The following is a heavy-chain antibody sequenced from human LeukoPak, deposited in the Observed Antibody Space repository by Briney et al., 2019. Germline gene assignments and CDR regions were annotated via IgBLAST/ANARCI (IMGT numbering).Heavy chain of an antibody. D-gene: IGHD2-2*02. CDR2: ISWDGGST. CDR3: VRDEPPTIPAAIPFDY. Sequence: GGSLRLSCAASGFTFDDYAMHWVRQAPGKGLEWVSLISWDGGSTYYADSVKGRFTISRDNSKNSLYLQVNSLRAEDTAVYYCVRDEPPTIPAAIPFDYWGQGTLVTVSS. J-gene: IGHJ4*02. CDR1: GFTFDDYA. V-gene: IGHV3-43D*03.